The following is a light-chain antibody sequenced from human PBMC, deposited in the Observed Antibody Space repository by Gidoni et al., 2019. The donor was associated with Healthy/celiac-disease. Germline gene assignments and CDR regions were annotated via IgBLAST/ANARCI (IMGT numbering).Light chain of an antibody. V-gene: IGLV3-1*01. CDR3: QAWDSSTASYVV. CDR2: QDS. J-gene: IGLJ2*01. Sequence: SYELTQPPSVSVSPGQTARITCSGDKLGDKYACWYQQKPGQSPVLVIYQDSKRPSGIPERFSGSNSGNTATLTISGTQAMDEADYYCQAWDSSTASYVVFGGGTKLTVL. CDR1: KLGDKY.